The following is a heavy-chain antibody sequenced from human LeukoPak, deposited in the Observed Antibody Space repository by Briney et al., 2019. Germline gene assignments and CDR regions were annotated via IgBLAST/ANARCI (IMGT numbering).Heavy chain of an antibody. D-gene: IGHD3-22*01. V-gene: IGHV1-8*02. CDR1: GYTFTGYY. CDR2: MNPNSGNT. CDR3: ASRDSSGYYYDAFDI. Sequence: ASVKVSCKASGYTFTGYYMHWVRQATGQGLEWMGWMNPNSGNTGYAQKFQGRVTMTRNTSISTAYMELSSLGSEDTAVYYCASRDSSGYYYDAFDIWGQGTMVTVSS. J-gene: IGHJ3*02.